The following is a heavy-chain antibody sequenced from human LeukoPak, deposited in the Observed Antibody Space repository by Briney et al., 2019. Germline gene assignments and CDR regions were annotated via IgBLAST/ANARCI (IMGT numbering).Heavy chain of an antibody. CDR3: ARESPSPLAYCGGDWYFGFDY. D-gene: IGHD2-21*02. Sequence: GGSLRLSCAASGFTFSSYAMHWVRQAPGKGLEWVAVISYDGSNKYYADSVKGRFTISRDNSKNTLYLQMNSLRAEDTAVYYCARESPSPLAYCGGDWYFGFDYWGQGTLVTVSS. V-gene: IGHV3-30*01. CDR1: GFTFSSYA. J-gene: IGHJ4*02. CDR2: ISYDGSNK.